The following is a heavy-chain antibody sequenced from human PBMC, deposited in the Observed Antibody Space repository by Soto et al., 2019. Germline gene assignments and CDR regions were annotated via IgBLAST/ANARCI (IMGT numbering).Heavy chain of an antibody. V-gene: IGHV1-18*01. Sequence: GASVKVSCKASGYTFTSYGISWVRQAPGQGLEWMGWISAYNGNTNYAQKLQGRVTMTTDTSTSTAYMELRSLRSDDTAVYYCARDSVVVVAVPNRGLDYWGQGTLVTVSS. CDR2: ISAYNGNT. J-gene: IGHJ4*02. D-gene: IGHD2-15*01. CDR3: ARDSVVVVAVPNRGLDY. CDR1: GYTFTSYG.